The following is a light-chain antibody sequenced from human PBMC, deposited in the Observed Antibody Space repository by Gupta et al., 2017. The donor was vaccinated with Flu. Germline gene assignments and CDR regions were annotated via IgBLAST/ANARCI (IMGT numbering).Light chain of an antibody. CDR2: VNS. CDR1: ISTIGAGYD. V-gene: IGLV1-40*01. J-gene: IGLJ3*02. Sequence: QSVLTQPPSLSGAPGQMVTMSCAGSISTIGAGYDVHWYQQLPGTAPKLLIYVNSSRPSGVPDRFSGSKSGTSASLAITGLQAEEETDYYCQSYDSSMSGSVFGGGTKLTVL. CDR3: QSYDSSMSGSV.